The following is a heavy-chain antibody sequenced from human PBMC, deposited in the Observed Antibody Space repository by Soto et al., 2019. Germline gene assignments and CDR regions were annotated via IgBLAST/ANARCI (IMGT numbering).Heavy chain of an antibody. CDR1: GFTFDDYA. Sequence: GGSLRLSCAASGFTFDDYAMHWVRQAPGKGLEWVSGISWNSGSIGYADSVKGRFTISRDNAKNSLYLQMNSLRAEDTAVYYCARLGGIAAAGPFDYWGQGTLVTVSS. J-gene: IGHJ4*02. D-gene: IGHD6-13*01. V-gene: IGHV3-9*01. CDR2: ISWNSGSI. CDR3: ARLGGIAAAGPFDY.